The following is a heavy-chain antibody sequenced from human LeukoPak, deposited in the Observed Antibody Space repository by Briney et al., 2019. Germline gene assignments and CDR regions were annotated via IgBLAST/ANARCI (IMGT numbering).Heavy chain of an antibody. Sequence: SETLSLTCTVSGGSFSGYYWSWIRQPPGKGLEWIGEINHSGSTNYNPSLKSRVTISVDTSKNQFSLKLSSVTAADTAVYYCKMMTTVFDYWGQGTLVTVSS. CDR1: GGSFSGYY. J-gene: IGHJ4*02. V-gene: IGHV4-34*01. CDR2: INHSGST. CDR3: KMMTTVFDY. D-gene: IGHD4-11*01.